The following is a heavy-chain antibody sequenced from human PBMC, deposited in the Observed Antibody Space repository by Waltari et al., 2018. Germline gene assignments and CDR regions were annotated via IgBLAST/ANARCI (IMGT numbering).Heavy chain of an antibody. D-gene: IGHD6-19*01. V-gene: IGHV1-18*01. CDR2: SSTYPGNT. J-gene: IGHJ4*02. CDR1: GYNFDSYG. CDR3: ARDQTYSSGSPATY. Sequence: QVQLVQSGPEVKMPGASVQVSCKASGYNFDSYGISWVRQAPGQGLEWMGWSSTYPGNTDYAQKFQDRVTMYTDASTSTAYLDLRSLRSDDTAVYYCARDQTYSSGSPATYWGQGTLVTVSS.